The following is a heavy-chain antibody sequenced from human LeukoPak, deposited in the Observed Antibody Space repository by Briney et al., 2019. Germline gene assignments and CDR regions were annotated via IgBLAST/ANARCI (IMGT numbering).Heavy chain of an antibody. V-gene: IGHV4-34*01. CDR3: ARLSTSYFDY. D-gene: IGHD2/OR15-2a*01. CDR2: ISHSGST. CDR1: GGSFSGYY. Sequence: PSETLSLTCAVYGGSFSGYYWSWIRQPPGKGLEWIGEISHSGSTNYNPSLKSRVTISVDTSKNQFSLKLSSVTAADTAVYYCARLSTSYFDYWGQGTLVTVSS. J-gene: IGHJ4*02.